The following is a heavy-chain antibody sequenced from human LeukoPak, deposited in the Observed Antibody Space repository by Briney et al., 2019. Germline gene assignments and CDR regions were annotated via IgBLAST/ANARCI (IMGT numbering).Heavy chain of an antibody. CDR2: INPNSGGT. D-gene: IGHD3-10*01. CDR3: AREFGESTPPMFDP. J-gene: IGHJ5*02. CDR1: GYTFTGYY. Sequence: GASVKVSCKASGYTFTGYYMHWVRQAPGQGLEWMGWINPNSGGTNYAQKFQGRVTMTRDTSISTAYMELSRLRSDDTAVYYCAREFGESTPPMFDPWGQGTLVTVSS. V-gene: IGHV1-2*02.